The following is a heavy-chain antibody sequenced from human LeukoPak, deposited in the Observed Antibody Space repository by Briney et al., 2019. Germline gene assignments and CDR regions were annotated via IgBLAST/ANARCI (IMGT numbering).Heavy chain of an antibody. J-gene: IGHJ6*02. CDR1: GYTFTAYY. D-gene: IGHD2-2*02. V-gene: IGHV1-69*02. CDR2: IIPILGIA. Sequence: ASVKVSCKASGYTFTAYYMHWVRQAPGQGLEWMGRIIPILGIANYAQKFQGRVTITADKSTSTAYMELSSLRSEDTAVYYCARLRDYCSSTSCYRHYYYGMDVWGQGTTVTVSS. CDR3: ARLRDYCSSTSCYRHYYYGMDV.